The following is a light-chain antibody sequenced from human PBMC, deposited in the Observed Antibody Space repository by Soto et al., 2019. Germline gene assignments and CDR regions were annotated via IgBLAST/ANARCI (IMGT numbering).Light chain of an antibody. CDR1: QSISSW. Sequence: DIQMNPSPSTLSASVGDRVTITFRASQSISSWVAWYQQKPGKAPKLLIYKASTLGSGVPSRFSGAGSGTEFTLTISSLQPDDSATYFCQQYNTYCVFGQGTKVDNK. V-gene: IGKV1-5*03. CDR2: KAS. CDR3: QQYNTYCV. J-gene: IGKJ1*01.